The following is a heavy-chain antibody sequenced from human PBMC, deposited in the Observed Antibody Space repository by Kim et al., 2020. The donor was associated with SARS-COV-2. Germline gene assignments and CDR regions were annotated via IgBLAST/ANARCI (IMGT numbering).Heavy chain of an antibody. CDR3: AKDLPLFERYYYYALEV. CDR1: GFTFSSYG. D-gene: IGHD2-21*01. V-gene: IGHV3-30*18. J-gene: IGHJ6*01. Sequence: GGSLRLSCAASGFTFSSYGMHWVRQAPGKGLEWVAVISYDGSNKYYADSVKGRFTISRDNSKNTLYLQMNSLRAEVTAVFYCAKDLPLFERYYYYALEV. CDR2: ISYDGSNK.